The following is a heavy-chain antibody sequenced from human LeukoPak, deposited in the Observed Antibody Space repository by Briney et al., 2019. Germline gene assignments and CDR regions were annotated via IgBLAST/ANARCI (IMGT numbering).Heavy chain of an antibody. CDR2: INNDGSST. D-gene: IGHD3-3*01. J-gene: IGHJ4*02. Sequence: GGSLRLSCAASGFTFSGYWMHWVRQAPGKGLVWLSRINNDGSSTSYADSVKGRFTISRDNAKNTLYLQMNSLRAEDTAVYYCTTDFSHFDLSSGYYSYWGLGTLVTVSS. V-gene: IGHV3-74*01. CDR1: GFTFSGYW. CDR3: TTDFSHFDLSSGYYSY.